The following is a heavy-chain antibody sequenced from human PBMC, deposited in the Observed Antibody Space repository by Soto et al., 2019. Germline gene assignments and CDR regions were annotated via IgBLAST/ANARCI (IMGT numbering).Heavy chain of an antibody. CDR3: ARVGTSFGARGYYYYGMDV. CDR1: GGTFSSYA. D-gene: IGHD3-3*01. Sequence: ASVKVSCKASGGTFSSYAISWVRQAPGQGLEWMGGIIPIFGTANYAQKFQGRVTITADESTSTAYMELSSLRSEDTAVYYCARVGTSFGARGYYYYGMDVWGQGTTVTVSS. J-gene: IGHJ6*02. CDR2: IIPIFGTA. V-gene: IGHV1-69*13.